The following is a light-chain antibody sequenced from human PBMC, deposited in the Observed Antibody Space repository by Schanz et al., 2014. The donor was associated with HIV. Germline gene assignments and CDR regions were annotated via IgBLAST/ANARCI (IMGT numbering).Light chain of an antibody. J-gene: IGKJ1*01. CDR3: QQRSNWPPTWT. CDR1: QSIRTN. Sequence: EIVMTQSPATLSVSPGERATLSCRASQSIRTNLAWYQQKPGQAPRTVIYGASSRATGIPDRFSGSGSGTDFTLTISSLEPEDFAVYYCQQRSNWPPTWTFGQGTKVEIK. V-gene: IGKV3D-15*01. CDR2: GAS.